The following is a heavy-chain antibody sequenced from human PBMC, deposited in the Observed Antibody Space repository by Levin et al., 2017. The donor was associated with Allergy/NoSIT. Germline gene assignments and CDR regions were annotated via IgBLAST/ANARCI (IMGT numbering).Heavy chain of an antibody. V-gene: IGHV3-30-3*01. D-gene: IGHD4-11*01. J-gene: IGHJ6*02. CDR3: ARDYSNYYYYYAMDV. CDR1: GFTFIGYA. Sequence: PGGSLRLSCAASGFTFIGYAMHWVRQAPGKGLEWVALISYDGSNKYYADSVKGRFTVSRDNTKYTLYLQMNSLRAEDTAVYYCARDYSNYYYYYAMDVWGQGTTVTVSS. CDR2: ISYDGSNK.